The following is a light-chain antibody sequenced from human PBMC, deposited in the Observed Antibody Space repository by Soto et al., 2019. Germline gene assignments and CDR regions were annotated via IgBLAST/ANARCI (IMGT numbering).Light chain of an antibody. CDR2: HAS. CDR1: QSIDRW. CDR3: QQANSFPIT. V-gene: IGKV1-5*01. Sequence: IQMAPSPSTLPASVGDRVTITCRASQSIDRWLAWYQQRPVKAPKIMIYHASSFENGDPPTFSGSGSGTEFTLTISSMQPEDFSTYFCQQANSFPITFGQGTRLEIK. J-gene: IGKJ5*01.